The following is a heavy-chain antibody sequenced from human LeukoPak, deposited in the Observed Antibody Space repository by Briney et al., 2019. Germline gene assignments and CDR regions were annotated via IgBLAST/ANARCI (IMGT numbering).Heavy chain of an antibody. CDR1: GFTFSSYS. V-gene: IGHV3-21*01. J-gene: IGHJ4*02. Sequence: PGGSLRLSCAASGFTFSSYSMNWVRRAPGNGLEWVSSISSSSSYIYYADSVKGRFTISRDNAKNSLYLQMNSLRAEDTAVYYCALFIPTYRSGNYWGQGTLVTVSS. CDR3: ALFIPTYRSGNY. D-gene: IGHD2-15*01. CDR2: ISSSSSYI.